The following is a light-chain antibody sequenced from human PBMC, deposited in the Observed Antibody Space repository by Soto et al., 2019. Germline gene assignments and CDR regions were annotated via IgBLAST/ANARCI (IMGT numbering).Light chain of an antibody. CDR3: HQYNNWPLT. CDR1: QNIRNN. Sequence: EIFMSQSPPPLSLSPGESATLSCRSSQNIRNNLAWYQQKPGQAPRLLFSDTSTRATTVPARFNGSGSGTEFSLAISNLQSEDFAVYYCHQYNNWPLTFGGGTKVDIK. CDR2: DTS. J-gene: IGKJ4*01. V-gene: IGKV3-15*01.